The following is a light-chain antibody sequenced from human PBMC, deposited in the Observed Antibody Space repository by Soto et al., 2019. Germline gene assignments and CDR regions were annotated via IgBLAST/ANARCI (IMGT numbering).Light chain of an antibody. Sequence: DIVLTQTPLSSPVTLGQPASISCRSSQSLVHSDGNTYLNWLQQRPGQPPRLLMYEVSNRFSGVPDRFSGSGAGTDFTLEISRVEAEDVGVYYCMQTTQFPLTFGGGTKVVIK. J-gene: IGKJ4*01. CDR3: MQTTQFPLT. CDR1: QSLVHSDGNTY. V-gene: IGKV2-24*01. CDR2: EVS.